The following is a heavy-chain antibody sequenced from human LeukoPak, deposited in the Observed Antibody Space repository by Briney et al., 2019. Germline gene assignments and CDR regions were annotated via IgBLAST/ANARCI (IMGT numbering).Heavy chain of an antibody. CDR1: GVTFSSYV. CDR3: VQEGPRGLAFDI. Sequence: GGSLRLSREASGVTFSSYVMSWVRQAPGKGPEWVSGISGSGGGTYYADSVKDRFAISRDNSKNTLYLQMNSLRAEDTAVYYCVQEGPRGLAFDIWGQGTKVTVSS. V-gene: IGHV3-23*01. CDR2: ISGSGGGT. J-gene: IGHJ3*02.